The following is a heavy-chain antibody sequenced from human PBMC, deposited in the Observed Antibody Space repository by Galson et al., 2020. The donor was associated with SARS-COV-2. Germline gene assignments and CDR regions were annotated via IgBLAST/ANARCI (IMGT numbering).Heavy chain of an antibody. J-gene: IGHJ5*02. CDR2: LYYSGST. V-gene: IGHV4-39*01. CDR1: SGSIRSRSYY. CDR3: AGAPDGDYTAFDR. D-gene: IGHD3-3*01. Sequence: SETLSLTCTVSSGSIRSRSYYWGWIRQSPGKGLEWNGTLYYSGSTYYNPSLKTRVTISVDTFKNQFSLNLRSVTAADTGLYYCAGAPDGDYTAFDRWGQGILVTVSA.